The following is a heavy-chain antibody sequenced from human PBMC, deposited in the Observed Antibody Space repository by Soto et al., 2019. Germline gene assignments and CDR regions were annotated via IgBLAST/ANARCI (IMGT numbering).Heavy chain of an antibody. CDR1: GFTFSSYA. CDR3: AKMDYDFWSGSTY. Sequence: GVSLRLSCAACGFTFSSYAMSWVRQAAGKGLEWVSAISGSGGSTYYADSVKGRFTISRDNSKNTLYLQMNSLRAEDTAVYYCAKMDYDFWSGSTYWGQGTLVTVSS. V-gene: IGHV3-23*01. J-gene: IGHJ4*02. CDR2: ISGSGGST. D-gene: IGHD3-3*01.